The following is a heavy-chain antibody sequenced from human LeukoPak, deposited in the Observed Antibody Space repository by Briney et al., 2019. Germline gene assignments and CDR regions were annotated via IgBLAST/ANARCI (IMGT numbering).Heavy chain of an antibody. Sequence: SETLSLTCTVSGGAISSSYWSWIRQPAGKGLEWIGRIFSSGDATYNPSLKSRVTMSVDTSKNQFSLRLKSVTAADTAVYYCAREPDPWGQGTQVTVSS. CDR3: AREPDP. CDR1: GGAISSSY. V-gene: IGHV4-4*07. J-gene: IGHJ5*02. CDR2: IFSSGDA.